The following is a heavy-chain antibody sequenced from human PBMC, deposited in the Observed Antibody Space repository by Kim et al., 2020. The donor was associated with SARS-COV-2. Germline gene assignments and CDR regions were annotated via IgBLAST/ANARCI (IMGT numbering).Heavy chain of an antibody. J-gene: IGHJ5*02. Sequence: ASVKVSCKASGYTFTGYYMHWVRQAPGQGLEWMGWINPNSGGTNYAQKFQGRVTMTRDTSISTAYMELSRLRSDDTAVYYCAREWRSSWYLGWFDPWGQGTLVTVSS. V-gene: IGHV1-2*02. D-gene: IGHD6-13*01. CDR2: INPNSGGT. CDR3: AREWRSSWYLGWFDP. CDR1: GYTFTGYY.